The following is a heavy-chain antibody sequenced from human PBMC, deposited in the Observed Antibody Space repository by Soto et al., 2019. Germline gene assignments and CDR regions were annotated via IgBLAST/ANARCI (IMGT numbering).Heavy chain of an antibody. CDR3: ARVGAARRAVDYGMDV. V-gene: IGHV3-30*03. CDR1: GFTISSYG. Sequence: PGGSLRLSCAASGFTISSYGMHWVRQAPGKGLEWLAVISYDGTKKYNADSVKGRITISRDNSKNTLYLEMNALRSEDTAVYYCARVGAARRAVDYGMDVWGQGTTVTVSS. D-gene: IGHD6-6*01. J-gene: IGHJ6*02. CDR2: ISYDGTKK.